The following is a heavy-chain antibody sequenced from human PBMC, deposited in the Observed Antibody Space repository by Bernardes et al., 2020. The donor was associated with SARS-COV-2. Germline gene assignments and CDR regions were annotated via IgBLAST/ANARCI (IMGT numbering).Heavy chain of an antibody. Sequence: GGSLRLSCAASGFTFRDYTMHWVRQAPGKGLEWVAVIWHDGSREHYVDSVKGRFAISRDNSNNTLYLQMNNLRVEDTALYRCATEDGEWLESWGQGTLVTVSS. CDR3: ATEDGEWLES. CDR1: GFTFRDYT. D-gene: IGHD4-17*01. J-gene: IGHJ5*01. V-gene: IGHV3-33*01. CDR2: IWHDGSRE.